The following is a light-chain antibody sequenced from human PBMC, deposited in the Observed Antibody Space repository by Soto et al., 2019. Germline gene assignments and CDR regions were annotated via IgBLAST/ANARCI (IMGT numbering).Light chain of an antibody. J-gene: IGLJ2*01. Sequence: QSALTEPASVSWSPGQSITISCTGASNDVGGYNYVSWYQQHPGKAPKLMICDVSNRPSGVSNRFSGSKSGNTASLTISGLQAEDEADYYCSSYTSSSTVVFGGGTKLTVL. V-gene: IGLV2-14*01. CDR2: DVS. CDR1: SNDVGGYNY. CDR3: SSYTSSSTVV.